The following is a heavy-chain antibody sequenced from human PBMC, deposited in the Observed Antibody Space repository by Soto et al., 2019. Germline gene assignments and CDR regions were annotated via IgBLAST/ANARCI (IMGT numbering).Heavy chain of an antibody. CDR2: ISYDGSSK. V-gene: IGHV3-30-3*01. CDR1: GFTFSSYA. J-gene: IGHJ4*02. D-gene: IGHD3-10*01. Sequence: QVQLVESGGGVVQPGTSLRLSCAASGFTFSSYAMHWVRQAPGKGLEWVAFISYDGSSKYYADSVKGRFTLSRDNSKNTLFLQMNSLRAEDTAIYYCARDGSGRGGSRYYQGSASGDHWGQGTLVTVSS. CDR3: ARDGSGRGGSRYYQGSASGDH.